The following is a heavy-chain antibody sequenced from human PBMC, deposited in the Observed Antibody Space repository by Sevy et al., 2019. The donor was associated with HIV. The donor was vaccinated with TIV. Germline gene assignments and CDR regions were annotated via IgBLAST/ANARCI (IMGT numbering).Heavy chain of an antibody. D-gene: IGHD2-15*01. J-gene: IGHJ6*02. V-gene: IGHV3-48*02. CDR3: ARRVIALYYYGMDV. CDR2: INSSSSTI. Sequence: GGSLRLSCAASGFTFSSYSMNWVRQAPGKGLEWVSYINSSSSTIYYADSVKGRFTISRDNAKNSLYLQMNSLRDEDTAVYYCARRVIALYYYGMDVWGQGTTVTVSS. CDR1: GFTFSSYS.